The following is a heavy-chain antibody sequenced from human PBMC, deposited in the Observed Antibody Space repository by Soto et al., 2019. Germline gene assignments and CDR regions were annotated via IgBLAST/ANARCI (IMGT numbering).Heavy chain of an antibody. V-gene: IGHV3-33*01. D-gene: IGHD1-1*01. Sequence: QVQLVESGGGVVQPGISLTLLCAASGFSFSEHGMHWVRQAPGKGLEWLAVIVREGMEQYYADSVKGRFTISRDNSQNTLYLPLNSLRVDDTAVYYSERDYVCPDNGFDYSGQGTLLTVSS. CDR3: ERDYVCPDNGFDY. CDR2: IVREGMEQ. CDR1: GFSFSEHG. J-gene: IGHJ4*02.